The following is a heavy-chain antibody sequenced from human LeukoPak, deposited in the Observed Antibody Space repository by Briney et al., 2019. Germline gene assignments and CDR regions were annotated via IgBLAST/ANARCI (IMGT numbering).Heavy chain of an antibody. D-gene: IGHD4-23*01. CDR1: GFTFSSYS. V-gene: IGHV3-21*04. J-gene: IGHJ3*02. CDR3: AKSPAVDAAFDI. CDR2: ISSSSSYI. Sequence: GGSLRLSCAASGFTFSSYSMNWVRQAPGKGLEWVSSISSSSSYIYYADSVKGRFTISRDNAKNSLYLQINSLRAEDTAVYYCAKSPAVDAAFDIWGQGTMVTVSS.